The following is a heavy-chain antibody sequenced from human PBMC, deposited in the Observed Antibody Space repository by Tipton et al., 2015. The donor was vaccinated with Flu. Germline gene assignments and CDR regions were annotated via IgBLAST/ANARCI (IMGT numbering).Heavy chain of an antibody. D-gene: IGHD5-18*01. CDR2: IYPDGSVK. CDR1: GFIYSRYW. CDR3: ARDGTLDTPMVFDY. V-gene: IGHV3-7*03. J-gene: IGHJ4*02. Sequence: SLRLSCAASGFIYSRYWMSWVRQAPGKGLEWVANIYPDGSVKNYVDSVKGRFTISRDNGRNSLYLQMNSLSAEDTAVYYCARDGTLDTPMVFDYWGQGILVTVSS.